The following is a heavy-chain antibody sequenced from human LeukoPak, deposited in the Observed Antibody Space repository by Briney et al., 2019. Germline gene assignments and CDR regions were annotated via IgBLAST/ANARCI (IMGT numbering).Heavy chain of an antibody. J-gene: IGHJ6*02. D-gene: IGHD5-24*01. Sequence: GGSLRLSCAASGFTVSSNYMSWVRQAPGKRLEWVSVIYSGGSTYYADSVKGRFTISRDNSKNTLYLQMNSLRAEDTAVYYCARSQRSAGMDVWGQGTTVTVSS. CDR2: IYSGGST. V-gene: IGHV3-66*01. CDR1: GFTVSSNY. CDR3: ARSQRSAGMDV.